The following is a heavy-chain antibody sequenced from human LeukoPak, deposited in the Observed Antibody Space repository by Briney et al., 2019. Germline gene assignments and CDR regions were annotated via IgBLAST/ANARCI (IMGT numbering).Heavy chain of an antibody. CDR3: ARQYGDYDPYYFDY. V-gene: IGHV3-21*01. J-gene: IGHJ4*02. D-gene: IGHD4-17*01. CDR1: GFTFSSYS. Sequence: PGGSLRLSCAASGFTFSSYSMNWVRQAPGKGLEWVSSISSSSSYIYYADSVKGRFTISRGNAKNSLYLQMNSLRAEDTAVYYCARQYGDYDPYYFDYWGQGTLVTVSS. CDR2: ISSSSSYI.